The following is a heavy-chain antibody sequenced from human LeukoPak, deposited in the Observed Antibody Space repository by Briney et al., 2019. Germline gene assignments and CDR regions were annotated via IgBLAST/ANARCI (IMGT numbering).Heavy chain of an antibody. CDR2: IYFGGSP. CDR1: GGSISSNSYY. Sequence: SETLSLTCSVSGGSISSNSYYWAWIRQPPGKGLEWIGSIYFGGSPSYNASLQSRVTVSIDTSNNQFSLKLTSVTAADTAVYYCARVDVGAVPGWGQGTLVIVSS. J-gene: IGHJ4*02. CDR3: ARVDVGAVPG. V-gene: IGHV4-39*07. D-gene: IGHD6-19*01.